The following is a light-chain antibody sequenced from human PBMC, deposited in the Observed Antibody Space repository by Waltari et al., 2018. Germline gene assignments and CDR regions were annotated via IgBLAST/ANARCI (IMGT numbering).Light chain of an antibody. CDR3: QQYHNWPPWT. CDR1: QSVTTK. V-gene: IGKV3D-15*01. Sequence: EIVMTQSPATLSVSPGEGATPPCRASQSVTTKLAWYQLKPGQAPRLLIYDASSRATGIPARFSGSGFGTEFTLTISSLQSEDFAVYYCQQYHNWPPWTFGRGTKVEIK. CDR2: DAS. J-gene: IGKJ1*01.